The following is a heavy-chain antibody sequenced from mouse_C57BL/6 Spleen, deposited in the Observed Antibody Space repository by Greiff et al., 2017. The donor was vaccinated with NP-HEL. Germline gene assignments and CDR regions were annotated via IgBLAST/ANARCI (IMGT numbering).Heavy chain of an antibody. CDR3: ASITTVVSYWYFDV. D-gene: IGHD1-1*01. V-gene: IGHV1-82*01. Sequence: QVQLQQSGPELVKPGASVKISCKASGYAFSSSWMNWVKQRPGKGLEWIGRIYPGDGDTNYNGKFKGKATLTADKSSSTAYMQLSSLTSEDSAVYFCASITTVVSYWYFDVWGTGTTVTVSS. CDR2: IYPGDGDT. J-gene: IGHJ1*03. CDR1: GYAFSSSW.